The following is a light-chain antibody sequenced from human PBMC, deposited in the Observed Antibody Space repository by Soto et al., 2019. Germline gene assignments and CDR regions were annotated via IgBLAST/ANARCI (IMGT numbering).Light chain of an antibody. CDR3: QQYNDWWT. Sequence: EIVMTQSPATLSVSPGESATLSCRASQSVSNNLTWYQQKPGQPPRLLIYGASTRATGVPGRFSGSGSGPDFTLTIISLQSEDFAVYYCQQYNDWWTFGQGTKGQIK. J-gene: IGKJ1*01. CDR2: GAS. CDR1: QSVSNN. V-gene: IGKV3-15*01.